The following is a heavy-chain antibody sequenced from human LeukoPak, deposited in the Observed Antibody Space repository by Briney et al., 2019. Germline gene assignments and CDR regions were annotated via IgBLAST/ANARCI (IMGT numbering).Heavy chain of an antibody. D-gene: IGHD2-21*01. Sequence: GGSLRLSCAASGFTFSSYGMHWVRQAPGKGLEWVAVIWYDGSNKYYADSVKGRFTISRDNSKNTLYLQMNSLRVGDTAVYYCARSNSPDYWGQGTLVTVSS. V-gene: IGHV3-33*08. CDR1: GFTFSSYG. CDR3: ARSNSPDY. J-gene: IGHJ4*02. CDR2: IWYDGSNK.